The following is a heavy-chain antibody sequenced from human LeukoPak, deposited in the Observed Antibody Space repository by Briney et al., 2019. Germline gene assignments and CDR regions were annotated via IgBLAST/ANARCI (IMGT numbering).Heavy chain of an antibody. CDR3: AKRAVRAAYYFDY. CDR2: ISSSGDST. V-gene: IGHV3-23*01. J-gene: IGHJ4*02. CDR1: GFTFSSYV. Sequence: PGGSLRLSCAASGFTFSSYVMSWVRQAPGKGLEWVSDISSSGDSTHYADSVKGRFTISRDNSKNTLFLQMNSLRAEDTAVYYCAKRAVRAAYYFDYWAQGTLVTVSS. D-gene: IGHD1-26*01.